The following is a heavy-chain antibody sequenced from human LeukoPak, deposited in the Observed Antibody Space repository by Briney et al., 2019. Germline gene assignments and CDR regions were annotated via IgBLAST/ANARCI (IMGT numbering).Heavy chain of an antibody. Sequence: GGSLRLSCAASGFTFSSYAMSWVRQAPGKGLEWVSSISSSGSTIYYADSVKGRFTISRDNAKNSLYLQMNSLRAEDTAVYYCAELGITMIGGVWGKGTTVTISS. J-gene: IGHJ6*04. CDR3: AELGITMIGGV. CDR1: GFTFSSYA. CDR2: ISSSGSTI. D-gene: IGHD3-10*02. V-gene: IGHV3-48*03.